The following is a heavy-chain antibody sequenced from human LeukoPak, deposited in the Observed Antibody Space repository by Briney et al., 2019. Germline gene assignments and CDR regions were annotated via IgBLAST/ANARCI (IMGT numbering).Heavy chain of an antibody. CDR3: ARRSTGTTSFDY. CDR2: IIPIFGTA. D-gene: IGHD1-7*01. J-gene: IGHJ4*02. CDR1: GGTFSSYA. V-gene: IGHV1-69*05. Sequence: ASVKVSCMASGGTFSSYAISWVRQAPGQGLEWMGGIIPIFGTANYAQKFQGRVTITTDESTSTAYMELSSLRSEDTAVYYCARRSTGTTSFDYWGQGTLVTVSS.